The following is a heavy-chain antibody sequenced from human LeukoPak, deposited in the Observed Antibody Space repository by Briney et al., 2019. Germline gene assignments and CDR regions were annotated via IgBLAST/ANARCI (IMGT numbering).Heavy chain of an antibody. V-gene: IGHV3-23*01. CDR1: GFTFSSYG. CDR2: ISATGGST. J-gene: IGHJ4*02. CDR3: AKGGYSSGWRNCFDY. D-gene: IGHD6-19*01. Sequence: TGGSLRLSCAASGFTFSSYGITWVRQAPGKGLEWVSTISATGGSTYYADSVKGRFTISRDNSKDTLYLQMNSLRAEDTAVYYCAKGGYSSGWRNCFDYWGQGTLVTVSS.